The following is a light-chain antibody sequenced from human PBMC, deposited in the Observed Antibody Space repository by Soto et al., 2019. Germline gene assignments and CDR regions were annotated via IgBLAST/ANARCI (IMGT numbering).Light chain of an antibody. V-gene: IGLV1-47*01. CDR3: EAWDDSLKV. CDR2: RNN. J-gene: IGLJ2*01. CDR1: SSNIGSNY. Sequence: QLVLTQPPSASGTPGQRVTISCSGSSSNIGSNYVYWYQQLPGTAPKLLIYRNNQRPSGVPDRFSGSKSGTSASLAISGLRSEDEADYYWEAWDDSLKVFGGGTQLTVL.